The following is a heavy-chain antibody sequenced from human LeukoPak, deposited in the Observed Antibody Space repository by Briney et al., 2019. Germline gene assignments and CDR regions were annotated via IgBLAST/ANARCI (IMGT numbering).Heavy chain of an antibody. D-gene: IGHD3-9*01. CDR3: ARAGLRYFDWLLLY. V-gene: IGHV1-18*01. J-gene: IGHJ4*02. CDR1: GYTFTSYG. CDR2: ISAYNGNT. Sequence: ASVKVSCKASGYTFTSYGISWVRQAPGQGLEWMGWISAYNGNTNYAQKLRGRVTMTTDTSTSTAYMELRSLRSDDTAVYYCARAGLRYFDWLLLYGGQGTLVTVSS.